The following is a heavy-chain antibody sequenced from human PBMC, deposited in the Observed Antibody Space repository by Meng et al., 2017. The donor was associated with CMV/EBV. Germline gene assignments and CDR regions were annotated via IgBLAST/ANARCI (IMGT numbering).Heavy chain of an antibody. CDR2: ISNSSSYI. CDR3: ARDAYCSSTSCYLGAGFFDY. CDR1: GFTVSSNY. V-gene: IGHV3-21*01. D-gene: IGHD2-2*01. J-gene: IGHJ4*02. Sequence: GESLKISCAASGFTVSSNYMSWVRQAPGKGLEWVSSISNSSSYIYYADSVKGRFTISRDNAKNSLYLQMNSLRAEDTAVYYCARDAYCSSTSCYLGAGFFDYWGQGTLVTVSS.